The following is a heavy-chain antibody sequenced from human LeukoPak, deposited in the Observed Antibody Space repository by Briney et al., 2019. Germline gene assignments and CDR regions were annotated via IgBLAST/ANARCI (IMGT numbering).Heavy chain of an antibody. CDR1: GFTFSDHA. J-gene: IGHJ4*02. Sequence: HPGGSLRLSCAASGFTFSDHAMSWVRQAPGKGLGWVSAIRGTGTTTFYADSVKGRSTISRDNSKNTLYLQMSSLRAGDTAVYYCARDRDGTGNYPLDYWGQGTLVIVSS. CDR3: ARDRDGTGNYPLDY. D-gene: IGHD3-10*01. V-gene: IGHV3-23*01. CDR2: IRGTGTTT.